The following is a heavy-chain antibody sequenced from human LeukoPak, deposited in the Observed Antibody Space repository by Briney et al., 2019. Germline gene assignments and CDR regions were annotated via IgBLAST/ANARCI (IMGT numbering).Heavy chain of an antibody. J-gene: IGHJ3*02. CDR3: ARHMDYYDSSGFYFDI. CDR1: GGSISSYY. V-gene: IGHV4-59*08. Sequence: PSETLSLTCTVSGGSISSYYWSWIRQPPGKGLEWIGYIYYSGSTNYNPSLKSRVTISVDTSKNQFSLKLSSVTAADTAVYYCARHMDYYDSSGFYFDIWAQGTMVTVSS. D-gene: IGHD3-22*01. CDR2: IYYSGST.